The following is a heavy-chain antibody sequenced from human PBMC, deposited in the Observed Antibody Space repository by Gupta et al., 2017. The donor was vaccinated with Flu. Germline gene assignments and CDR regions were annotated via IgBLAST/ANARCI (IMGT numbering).Heavy chain of an antibody. Sequence: QVQLVQSGAEVKKPGASVKVSCKASGYTFTGYYMHWVRQAPGQGLEWMGWINPNSGGTNYAQKFQGRVTMTRDTSISTAYMELSRLRSDDTAVYYCARRPQVRGLVSGMDVWGQGTTVTVSS. D-gene: IGHD3-10*01. CDR3: ARRPQVRGLVSGMDV. V-gene: IGHV1-2*02. CDR1: GYTFTGYY. J-gene: IGHJ6*02. CDR2: INPNSGGT.